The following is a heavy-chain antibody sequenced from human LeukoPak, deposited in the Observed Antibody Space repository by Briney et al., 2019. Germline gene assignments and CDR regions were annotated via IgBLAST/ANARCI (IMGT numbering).Heavy chain of an antibody. D-gene: IGHD3-10*01. J-gene: IGHJ4*02. CDR1: GYTFTSYG. Sequence: ASVKVSCKAPGYTFTSYGISWVRQAPGQGLEWMGWISAYNGNTNYAQKLQGRATMTTDTSTSTAYMELRSLRSDDTAVYYCARDRGGFGELLPREDFDYWGQGTLVTVSS. CDR3: ARDRGGFGELLPREDFDY. V-gene: IGHV1-18*01. CDR2: ISAYNGNT.